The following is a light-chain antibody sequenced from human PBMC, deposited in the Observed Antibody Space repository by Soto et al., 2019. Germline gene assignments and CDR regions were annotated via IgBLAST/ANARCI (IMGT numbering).Light chain of an antibody. V-gene: IGKV1-5*03. CDR3: QQYNNYPYT. CDR1: QTISSW. CDR2: KAS. Sequence: DIPMTQSPSTLSGSVGSRATITCRASQTISSWLAWYQQKQGKAPKLMIYKASSLESGVPSRFSGSGYGTEFNLTISSLQTDDFATYYCQQYNNYPYTFGQGTRLEIK. J-gene: IGKJ5*01.